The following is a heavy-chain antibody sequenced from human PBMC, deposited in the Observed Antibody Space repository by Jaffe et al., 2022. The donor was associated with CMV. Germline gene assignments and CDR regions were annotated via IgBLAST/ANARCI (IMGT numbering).Heavy chain of an antibody. Sequence: EVQLVESGGGLVQPGRSLRLSCAASGFTFDDYAMHWVRQAPGKGLEWVSGISWNSGSIGYADSVKGRFTISRDNAKNSLYLQMNSLRAEDTALYYCAKSPGGYHYYYGMDVWGQGTTVTVSS. V-gene: IGHV3-9*01. CDR3: AKSPGGYHYYYGMDV. J-gene: IGHJ6*02. CDR2: ISWNSGSI. D-gene: IGHD2-15*01. CDR1: GFTFDDYA.